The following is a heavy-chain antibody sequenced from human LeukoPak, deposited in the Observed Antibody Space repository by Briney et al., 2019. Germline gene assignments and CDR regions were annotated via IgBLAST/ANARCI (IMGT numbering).Heavy chain of an antibody. Sequence: ASVKVSCKASGGTFSSYAISWVRQAPGQGLEWMGRIIPILGIANYAQKFQGRVTITADKSTSTAYMELSSLRSEDTAVYYCARDLDYDSSGYYSEAAFDIWGQGTMVTVSS. J-gene: IGHJ3*02. CDR3: ARDLDYDSSGYYSEAAFDI. CDR2: IIPILGIA. V-gene: IGHV1-69*04. CDR1: GGTFSSYA. D-gene: IGHD3-22*01.